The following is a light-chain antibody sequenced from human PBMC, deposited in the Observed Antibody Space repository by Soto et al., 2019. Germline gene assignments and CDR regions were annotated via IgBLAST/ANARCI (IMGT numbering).Light chain of an antibody. CDR2: AVS. J-gene: IGKJ4*01. Sequence: IQLTQSPSSLSASVGDRVTITCRASQSIGTSLAWYQQKPEKAPNLLISAVSTLQSGVPSRFSASGSGTDFALTISSLQPEDFATYYCQQLNSYPFTFGGGTKVEI. CDR1: QSIGTS. V-gene: IGKV1-9*01. CDR3: QQLNSYPFT.